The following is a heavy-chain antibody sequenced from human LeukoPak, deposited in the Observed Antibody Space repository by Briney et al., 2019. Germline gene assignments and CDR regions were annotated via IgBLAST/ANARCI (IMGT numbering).Heavy chain of an antibody. D-gene: IGHD3-22*01. Sequence: GGSLRLSCAASGFTFSSYSMNWVRQAPGKGLERVSSISSSSSYIYYADSVKGRFTISRDNAKNSLYLQMNSLRAEDTAVYYCARDLRADYYDSSGYFAFDIWGQGTMVTVSS. CDR3: ARDLRADYYDSSGYFAFDI. J-gene: IGHJ3*02. V-gene: IGHV3-21*01. CDR2: ISSSSSYI. CDR1: GFTFSSYS.